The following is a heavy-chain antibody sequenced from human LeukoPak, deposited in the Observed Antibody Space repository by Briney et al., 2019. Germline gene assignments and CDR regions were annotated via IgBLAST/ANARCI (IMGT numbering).Heavy chain of an antibody. J-gene: IGHJ6*02. CDR1: GFTFSSYG. CDR2: IWYDGSNK. CDR3: ARDCQSSVASQYYDILTGYYGHYYYGMDV. D-gene: IGHD3-9*01. Sequence: GGSLRLSCAASGFTFSSYGMHWVRQAPGKGLEWVAVIWYDGSNKYYADSVKGRFTIPRDNSKNTLYLQMNSLRAEDTAVYYCARDCQSSVASQYYDILTGYYGHYYYGMDVWGQGTTVTVSS. V-gene: IGHV3-33*01.